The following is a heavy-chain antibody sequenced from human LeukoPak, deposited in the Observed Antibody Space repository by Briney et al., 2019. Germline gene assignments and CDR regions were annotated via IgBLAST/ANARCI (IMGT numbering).Heavy chain of an antibody. Sequence: ASVKVSCKASGYTFTTYGISWVRQAPGRGLEWMGWISTYNAITNYAQKLQGRVTMTTDTSTSTSYMELRSLRSDDTAVYYCARDRGYVSASPCDYWGQGTLVTVSS. CDR2: ISTYNAIT. V-gene: IGHV1-18*01. CDR1: GYTFTTYG. J-gene: IGHJ4*02. D-gene: IGHD5-12*01. CDR3: ARDRGYVSASPCDY.